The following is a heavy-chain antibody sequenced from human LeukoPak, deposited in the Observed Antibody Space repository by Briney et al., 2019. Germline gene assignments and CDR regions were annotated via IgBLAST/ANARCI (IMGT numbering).Heavy chain of an antibody. J-gene: IGHJ3*02. CDR3: ARDGYDSRKRDAFDI. V-gene: IGHV3-53*01. D-gene: IGHD3-22*01. Sequence: GGSLRLSCAVSGFTVSSNYMNWVRLAPGKGLEWVSVIYAGGTTFYADSVKGRFTISRDNSTNTLYLQMNSLRADDTAVYYCARDGYDSRKRDAFDIWGRGTMVTVSS. CDR2: IYAGGTT. CDR1: GFTVSSNY.